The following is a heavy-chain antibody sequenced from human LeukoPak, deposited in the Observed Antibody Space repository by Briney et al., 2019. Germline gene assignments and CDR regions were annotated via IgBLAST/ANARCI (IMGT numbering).Heavy chain of an antibody. Sequence: GASVKVSCKASGYTFTSYGISWVRQAPGQGLEWMGWISAYNGNTNYAQKLQGRDTMTTDTSTSTAYMELRSLRSDDTAVYYCARAGYWTTVVTPGDYWGQGTLVTVSS. CDR2: ISAYNGNT. CDR3: ARAGYWTTVVTPGDY. CDR1: GYTFTSYG. V-gene: IGHV1-18*01. J-gene: IGHJ4*02. D-gene: IGHD4-23*01.